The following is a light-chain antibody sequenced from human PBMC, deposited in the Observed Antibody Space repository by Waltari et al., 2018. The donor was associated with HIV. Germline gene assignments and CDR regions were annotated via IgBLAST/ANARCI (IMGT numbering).Light chain of an antibody. CDR3: QQLNSYPLT. Sequence: DIHLTQSPSFLSASVGDTVTITCRASQGVNPYLAWYQQRPGEVPKLLIYSASTLKTGVPSRFSGAGSGTEFSLTISGLQPEDLATYYCQQLNSYPLTFGGGTTLEIK. CDR2: SAS. V-gene: IGKV1-9*01. CDR1: QGVNPY. J-gene: IGKJ4*02.